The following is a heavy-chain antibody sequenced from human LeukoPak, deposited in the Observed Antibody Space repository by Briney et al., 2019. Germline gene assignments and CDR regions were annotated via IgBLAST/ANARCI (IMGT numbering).Heavy chain of an antibody. CDR3: ARKKRGYSYGFDY. D-gene: IGHD5-18*01. J-gene: IGHJ4*02. Sequence: SSETLSLTCTVSGGSISSYYWSWIRQPPGKGLEWIGYIYYSGSTNYNPSLKSRVTISVDTSKNQFSPKLSSVTAADTAVYYCARKKRGYSYGFDYWGQGTLVTVSS. CDR1: GGSISSYY. CDR2: IYYSGST. V-gene: IGHV4-59*01.